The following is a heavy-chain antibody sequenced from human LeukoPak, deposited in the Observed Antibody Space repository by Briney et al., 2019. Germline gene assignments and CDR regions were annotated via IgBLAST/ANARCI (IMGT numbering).Heavy chain of an antibody. CDR2: INPNSGGT. CDR3: ARDPLNGDGFWSGYYIL. V-gene: IGHV1-2*02. CDR1: GYTFTGYY. J-gene: IGHJ4*02. D-gene: IGHD3-3*01. Sequence: GASVKVSCKASGYTFTGYYMHWVRQAPGQGLEWMGWINPNSGGTNYAQKFQGRATMTRDTSISTAYMELSRLRSDDTAVYYCARDPLNGDGFWSGYYILWGQGTLVTVSS.